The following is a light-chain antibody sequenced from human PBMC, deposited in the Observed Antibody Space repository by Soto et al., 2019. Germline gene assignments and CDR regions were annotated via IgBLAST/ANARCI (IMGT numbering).Light chain of an antibody. V-gene: IGKV3-20*01. Sequence: VLTQSPGTLSLSPGERATLSCRASQSVDNKYLAWYQQKRGQAPRLLIYGASTRAAGIPDRFSGSGSGTDFPLAISSLEPEDFAVYYCQEYGNPLFGPGTKVELK. CDR2: GAS. CDR1: QSVDNKY. CDR3: QEYGNPL. J-gene: IGKJ3*01.